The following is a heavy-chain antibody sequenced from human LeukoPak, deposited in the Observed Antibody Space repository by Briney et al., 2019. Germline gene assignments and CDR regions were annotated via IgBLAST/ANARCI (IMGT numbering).Heavy chain of an antibody. Sequence: SRTLSLTCTVSGDSISSGDYYWSWIRQPAGKGLECIGRISSSGSTNYNPSLKSRVTMSVDTSKKQFSLNLSSVTAADTAVYYCATTPREYSSTWYYFDYWGQGILVTVSS. CDR1: GDSISSGDYY. CDR3: ATTPREYSSTWYYFDY. J-gene: IGHJ4*02. D-gene: IGHD6-13*01. V-gene: IGHV4-61*02. CDR2: ISSSGST.